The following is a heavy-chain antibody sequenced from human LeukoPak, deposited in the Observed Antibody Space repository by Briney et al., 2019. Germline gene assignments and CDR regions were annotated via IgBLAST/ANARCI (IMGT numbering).Heavy chain of an antibody. Sequence: PGGSLRLPCAASGFTFSSYSMNWVRQAPGKGLEWVSSISSSSSYIYYADSVKGRFTISRDNAKNSLYLQVNSLRAEDTAVYYCARALQLYGGTYYYYYGMDVWGQGTTVTVSS. J-gene: IGHJ6*02. D-gene: IGHD4-23*01. V-gene: IGHV3-21*01. CDR3: ARALQLYGGTYYYYYGMDV. CDR1: GFTFSSYS. CDR2: ISSSSSYI.